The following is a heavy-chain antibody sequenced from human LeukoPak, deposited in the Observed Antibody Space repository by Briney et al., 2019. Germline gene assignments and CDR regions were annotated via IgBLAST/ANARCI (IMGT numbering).Heavy chain of an antibody. J-gene: IGHJ4*02. CDR1: GFTFSSYA. V-gene: IGHV3-23*01. Sequence: GGSLRLSCAASGFTFSSYAMSWVRQAPGKGLEWVSGISGSGGSTYYADSVKGRFTISRDNSKNTLYLQMNSLRAEDTAVYFCAKEGYDFWSGYSNYWGQGTLVTVSS. CDR3: AKEGYDFWSGYSNY. CDR2: ISGSGGST. D-gene: IGHD3-3*01.